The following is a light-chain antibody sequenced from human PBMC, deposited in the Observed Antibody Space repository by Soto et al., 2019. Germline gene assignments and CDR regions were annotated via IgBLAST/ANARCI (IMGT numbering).Light chain of an antibody. V-gene: IGKV1-5*01. Sequence: EIKVNQYRSEQSAAVEDRITITSLASQSISNWLAWYQQRPGKAPKLLIYDASSLESGVSLRFSGSRSRTEFTLTISSLIPADFVTCYCQQYNSYSRTFGQGTKVDIK. CDR2: DAS. J-gene: IGKJ1*01. CDR3: QQYNSYSRT. CDR1: QSISNW.